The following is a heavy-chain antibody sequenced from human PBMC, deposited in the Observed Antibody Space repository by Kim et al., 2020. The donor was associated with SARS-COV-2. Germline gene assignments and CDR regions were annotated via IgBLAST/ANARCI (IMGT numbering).Heavy chain of an antibody. CDR1: GFTFSSYG. Sequence: GGSLRLSCAASGFTFSSYGMHWVRQAPGKGLEWVAVISDDGNKKYYVDSVKGRFTISRDNSKNTLYLQLSSLRAEDTAVYYCGKLSELKTFYSNGGFDFWGRATLPAVSS. V-gene: IGHV3-30*18. CDR3: GKLSELKTFYSNGGFDF. CDR2: ISDDGNKK. J-gene: IGHJ4*02. D-gene: IGHD4-4*01.